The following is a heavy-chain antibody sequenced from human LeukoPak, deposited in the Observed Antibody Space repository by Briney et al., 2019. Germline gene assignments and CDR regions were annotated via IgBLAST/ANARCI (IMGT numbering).Heavy chain of an antibody. CDR3: AKVRSQAWGGEVFDI. V-gene: IGHV3-23*01. Sequence: GGSLRLSCAASGFTFSSYDMSWVRQAPGKGLEWVSAISGSGGSTYYADSVKGRFTISRDNSKNTLYLQMNSLRAEDTAVYYCAKVRSQAWGGEVFDIWGQGTMVTVSS. D-gene: IGHD3-10*01. CDR2: ISGSGGST. CDR1: GFTFSSYD. J-gene: IGHJ3*02.